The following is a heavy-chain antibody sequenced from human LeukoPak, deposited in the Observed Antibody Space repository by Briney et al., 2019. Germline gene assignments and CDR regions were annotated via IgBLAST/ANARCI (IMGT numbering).Heavy chain of an antibody. CDR2: IKTDGSIT. J-gene: IGHJ4*02. V-gene: IGHV3-74*01. Sequence: GGSLRLSCAASGFSFSVFWMHWVRQAPGKGPVWVSRIKTDGSITNYADSVKGRFTISRDNAKNTLYLQMNSLRAEDTAVYYCARRAPSHDFDDWGQGTLVTVSS. CDR3: ARRAPSHDFDD. CDR1: GFSFSVFW.